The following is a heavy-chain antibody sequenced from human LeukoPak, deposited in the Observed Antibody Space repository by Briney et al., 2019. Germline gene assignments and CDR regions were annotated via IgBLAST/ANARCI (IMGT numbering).Heavy chain of an antibody. D-gene: IGHD5-18*01. J-gene: IGHJ4*02. Sequence: TGGSLRLSCAASGFTFSSYGMHWVRQAPGKGLEWVAFIRYDGSNKYYADSVKGRFTISRDNSKNTLYLQMNSLRAEDTAVYYCAKSRRMVTGAFDYWGQGTLVTVSS. CDR1: GFTFSSYG. CDR3: AKSRRMVTGAFDY. CDR2: IRYDGSNK. V-gene: IGHV3-30*02.